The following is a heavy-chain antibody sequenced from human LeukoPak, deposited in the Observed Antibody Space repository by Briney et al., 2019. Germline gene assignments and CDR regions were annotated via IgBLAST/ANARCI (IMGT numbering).Heavy chain of an antibody. Sequence: PGGSLRLSCAASGFTFSSYGMHWVRQAPGKGLEWVAVISYDGSNKYYADFVKGRFTISRDNSKNTLYLQMNSLRAEDTAVYYCAKGQYYYDSSGYYSWGQGTLVTVSS. CDR2: ISYDGSNK. D-gene: IGHD3-22*01. CDR3: AKGQYYYDSSGYYS. J-gene: IGHJ5*02. CDR1: GFTFSSYG. V-gene: IGHV3-30*18.